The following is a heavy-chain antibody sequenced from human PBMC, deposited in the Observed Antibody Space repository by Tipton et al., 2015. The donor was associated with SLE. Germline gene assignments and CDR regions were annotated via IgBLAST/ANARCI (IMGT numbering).Heavy chain of an antibody. Sequence: QLVQSGAEVKKPGESLKISCKVSGYKFTTYWIGWVRQMPGKGLEWMGLTYPTDSDTTYSPSFQGQVTISADKSVATAYLQWSSLKASDTAIYYCARLGRGVDNPAVGPDYWGQGTLVTVSA. CDR3: ARLGRGVDNPAVGPDY. J-gene: IGHJ4*02. CDR2: TYPTDSDT. D-gene: IGHD5-24*01. V-gene: IGHV5-51*03. CDR1: GYKFTTYW.